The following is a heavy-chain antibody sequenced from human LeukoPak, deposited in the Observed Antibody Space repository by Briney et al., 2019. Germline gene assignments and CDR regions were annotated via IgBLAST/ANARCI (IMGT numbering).Heavy chain of an antibody. V-gene: IGHV3-23*01. D-gene: IGHD3-16*01. J-gene: IGHJ4*02. CDR3: AKSPFGGPDY. CDR2: ISGSGRRT. CDR1: GFTFSSYA. Sequence: GGSLRLSCAASGFTFSSYAMSWVRQAPGKGLECVSAISGSGRRTYYADSVKGRFTISRDNSKNTLYLQMNSLRAEDTAVYYCAKSPFGGPDYWGQGTLVTVSS.